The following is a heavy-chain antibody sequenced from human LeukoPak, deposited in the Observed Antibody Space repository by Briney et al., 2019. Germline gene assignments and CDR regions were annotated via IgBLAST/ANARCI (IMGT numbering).Heavy chain of an antibody. J-gene: IGHJ4*02. V-gene: IGHV1-3*01. CDR3: ASTDYYDSSGYHLRY. CDR1: GYTFTNCA. CDR2: INADNGDT. Sequence: EASVKVSCKASGYTFTNCAMHWVRQAPGQWLEWMGWINADNGDTKYSQKLQGRVTITRNTSASTAYMELSSLTSEDTAVYYCASTDYYDSSGYHLRYWGQGTLVTVSS. D-gene: IGHD3-22*01.